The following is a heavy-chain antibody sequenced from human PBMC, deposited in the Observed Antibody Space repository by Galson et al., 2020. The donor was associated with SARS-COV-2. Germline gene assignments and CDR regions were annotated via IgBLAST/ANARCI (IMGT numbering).Heavy chain of an antibody. CDR3: ATEGDSGSYDFDS. D-gene: IGHD1-26*01. Sequence: SETLSLTCTVSGGSVSSRSYYWSWIRQPPGKALEWIGYIYDSGVTNYSPSLKSRVTISVDTSKNQFSLNLKSVTAADTAVYYCATEGDSGSYDFDSWGQGTLVTVSS. CDR2: IYDSGVT. V-gene: IGHV4-61*01. J-gene: IGHJ4*02. CDR1: GGSVSSRSYY.